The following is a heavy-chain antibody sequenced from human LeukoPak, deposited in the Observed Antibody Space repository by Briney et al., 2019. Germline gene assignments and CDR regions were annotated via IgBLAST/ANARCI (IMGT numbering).Heavy chain of an antibody. J-gene: IGHJ4*02. CDR2: IYYSGST. D-gene: IGHD6-13*01. Sequence: SETLSLTCNVSGGSISSGDYYWSWIRQPPGKGLEWIGYIYYSGSTYYNPSLKSRVTISVDTSKNQFSLKLSSVTAADTAVYYCARSAAAGTVDYFDYWGQGTLVTVSS. V-gene: IGHV4-30-4*01. CDR1: GGSISSGDYY. CDR3: ARSAAAGTVDYFDY.